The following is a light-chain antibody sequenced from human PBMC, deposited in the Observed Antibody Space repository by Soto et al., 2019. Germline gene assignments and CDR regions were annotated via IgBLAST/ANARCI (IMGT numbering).Light chain of an antibody. V-gene: IGLV2-11*01. Sequence: QSALTQPRSLSGSPGRSVTISCTGTSSDVGGYNYVSWFQQHPGKAPKLMIYEVSKRPSGVPNRFSGSKSGTTASLTISGLQAEDEADYYCCSYTGSYTFEVFGTGTKVTVL. CDR3: CSYTGSYTFEV. CDR2: EVS. CDR1: SSDVGGYNY. J-gene: IGLJ1*01.